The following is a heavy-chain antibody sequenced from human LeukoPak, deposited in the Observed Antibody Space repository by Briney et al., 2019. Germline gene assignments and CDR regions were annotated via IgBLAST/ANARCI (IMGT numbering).Heavy chain of an antibody. J-gene: IGHJ4*02. D-gene: IGHD3-22*01. CDR1: GGSISGYY. V-gene: IGHV4-59*01. CDR3: TTVRYDSSGYYSYFDY. Sequence: SETLSLTCTVSGGSISGYYWSWIRRPSGKGLEWIGYIYYSGSTNYNPSLKSRVTISVDTSKNQYSLKLSSVTAADTAVYYCTTVRYDSSGYYSYFDYWGQGTLVTVSS. CDR2: IYYSGST.